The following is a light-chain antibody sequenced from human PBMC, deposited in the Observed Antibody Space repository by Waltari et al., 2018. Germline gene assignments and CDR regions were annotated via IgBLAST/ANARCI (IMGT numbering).Light chain of an antibody. Sequence: QAVLTQAVSVSGTPGPRVSISCFGPNSNIGSRTVNWYQQLPGTAPKLLIYNNNDRPSEVSDRFSGSKSGTSASLAISGLQSEDEADYFCAAWDDSLNSWVFGRGTKLTVL. CDR2: NNN. V-gene: IGLV1-44*01. CDR3: AAWDDSLNSWV. J-gene: IGLJ3*02. CDR1: NSNIGSRT.